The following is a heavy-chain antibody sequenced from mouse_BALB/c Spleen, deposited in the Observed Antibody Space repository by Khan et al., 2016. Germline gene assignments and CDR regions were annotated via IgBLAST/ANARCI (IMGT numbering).Heavy chain of an antibody. CDR2: ILPGTDSA. J-gene: IGHJ4*01. V-gene: IGHV1-9*01. Sequence: VQLQESGTELMKPGASVKISCKATGYTFSNYWIEWVKQRPGHGLEWIGEILPGTDSANYDEKFKGKATFTADTSSNTVYMQLTSLTSEDSAVYYCARRGYYRYSSYYAMDYWGQGTSLTVSS. CDR3: ARRGYYRYSSYYAMDY. D-gene: IGHD2-3*01. CDR1: GYTFSNYW.